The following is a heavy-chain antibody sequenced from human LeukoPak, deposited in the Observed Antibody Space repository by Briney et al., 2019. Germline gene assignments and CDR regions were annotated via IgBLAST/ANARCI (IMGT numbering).Heavy chain of an antibody. D-gene: IGHD6-13*01. CDR2: INPSGGST. CDR3: ARESIAAAGESYYYYYGMDV. Sequence: ASVKVSCKASGYTFTSYYMHWVRQAPGQGLEWMGIINPSGGSTSYAQKFQGRVTMTRDTSTSTVYMELSSLRSEDTAVYYCARESIAAAGESYYYYYGMDVWGQGTTVTVSS. J-gene: IGHJ6*02. CDR1: GYTFTSYY. V-gene: IGHV1-46*01.